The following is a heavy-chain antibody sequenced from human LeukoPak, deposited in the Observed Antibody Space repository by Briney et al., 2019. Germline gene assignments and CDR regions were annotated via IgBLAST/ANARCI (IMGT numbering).Heavy chain of an antibody. CDR2: IKEDGSEK. Sequence: PGGSLRLSCAVSGFSFNNYWMSWVRQAPGKGLEWVANIKEDGSEKYYVDSVKGRFTVSRDSAKNSLYLQMNSLSPEDTAVYYCARVRYCDSTSCYFADYWGQGTLVTVSS. V-gene: IGHV3-7*04. CDR3: ARVRYCDSTSCYFADY. CDR1: GFSFNNYW. D-gene: IGHD2-2*01. J-gene: IGHJ4*02.